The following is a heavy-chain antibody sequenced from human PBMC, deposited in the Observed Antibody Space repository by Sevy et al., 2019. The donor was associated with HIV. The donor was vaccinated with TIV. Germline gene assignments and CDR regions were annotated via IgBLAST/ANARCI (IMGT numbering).Heavy chain of an antibody. J-gene: IGHJ4*02. CDR2: IWYDGSNK. D-gene: IGHD3-10*01. V-gene: IGHV3-33*01. Sequence: GGSLRLSCAASGFTFSSYGMHWVRQTPGKGLEWVAVIWYDGSNKYYADSLKGRFTISRDNSKNTLYLQMNSLRAEDTAVYYCARDKLPPVMVTMVRGALSYYFDYWGQGTLVTVSS. CDR1: GFTFSSYG. CDR3: ARDKLPPVMVTMVRGALSYYFDY.